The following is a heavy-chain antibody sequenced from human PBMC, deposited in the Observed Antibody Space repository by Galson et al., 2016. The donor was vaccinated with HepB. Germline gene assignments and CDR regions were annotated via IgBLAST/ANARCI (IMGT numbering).Heavy chain of an antibody. CDR2: IGGGGGSP. CDR3: ARDPSGSLDY. Sequence: SLRLSCATSGFTFSSNWMSWVRQAPGKGLEWVSAIGGGGGSPSYADSVKGRFTISRDNSKNTLYLQMNSLRAEDTAVYYCARDPSGSLDYWGQGILVTVSS. V-gene: IGHV3-23*01. D-gene: IGHD1-26*01. J-gene: IGHJ4*02. CDR1: GFTFSSNW.